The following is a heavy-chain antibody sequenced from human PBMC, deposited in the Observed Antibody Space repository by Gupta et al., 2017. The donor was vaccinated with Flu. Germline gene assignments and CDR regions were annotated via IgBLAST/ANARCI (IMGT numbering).Heavy chain of an antibody. V-gene: IGHV3-23*01. Sequence: EVQLLESGGGLVQPGGSLRLSCAASGFTFSNYAMSWVRQAPGKGLEWVSGSSGSGDSTHYADSVKGRFTISRDNSKDTLYLQMNSLGAEDTAVYYCAKARSSTTTSCSNYWGQGTLVTVSS. J-gene: IGHJ4*02. CDR2: SSGSGDST. CDR3: AKARSSTTTSCSNY. CDR1: GFTFSNYA. D-gene: IGHD2-2*01.